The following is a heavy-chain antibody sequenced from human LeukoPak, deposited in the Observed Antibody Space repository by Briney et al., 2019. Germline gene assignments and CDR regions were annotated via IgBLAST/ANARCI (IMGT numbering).Heavy chain of an antibody. V-gene: IGHV1-8*01. Sequence: ASVKVSCKASGYTFTSYDINWVRQATGQGLEWMGWMSPNSGNTGYAQKFQGRVTMTRNTAISTAYMEPSSLRSEDTAVYFCVRTPLNWGADYWGQGTLVTVSS. CDR3: VRTPLNWGADY. CDR2: MSPNSGNT. J-gene: IGHJ4*02. CDR1: GYTFTSYD. D-gene: IGHD7-27*01.